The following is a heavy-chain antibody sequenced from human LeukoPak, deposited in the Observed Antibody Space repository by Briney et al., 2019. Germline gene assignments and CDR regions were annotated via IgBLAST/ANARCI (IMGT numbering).Heavy chain of an antibody. CDR2: ISAYNGNT. CDR3: ARSGVAPWYSSSQKYYFDY. V-gene: IGHV1-18*01. CDR1: GYPFTTYE. Sequence: ASVKVSCKTSGYPFTTYEISWVRQAPGQGLEWMGWISAYNGNTNYAQKLQGRVTMTTDTSTSTAYMELRSLRSDDTAVYYCARSGVAPWYSSSQKYYFDYWGQGTLVTVSS. D-gene: IGHD6-13*01. J-gene: IGHJ4*02.